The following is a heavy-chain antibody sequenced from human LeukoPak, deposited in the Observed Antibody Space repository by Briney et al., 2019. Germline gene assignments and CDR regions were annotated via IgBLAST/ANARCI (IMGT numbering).Heavy chain of an antibody. J-gene: IGHJ4*02. CDR2: IWYDGTNK. V-gene: IGHV3-33*01. CDR3: ARERTGWYFDY. D-gene: IGHD3/OR15-3a*01. Sequence: GGSLRLSCAASGFTFSSFGMHWVRQAPGKGLEWVAVIWYDGTNKYYADSVKGRFTISRDNSKNTVYLQMNSLRAEDTAVYYCARERTGWYFDYWGQGTLVAVSS. CDR1: GFTFSSFG.